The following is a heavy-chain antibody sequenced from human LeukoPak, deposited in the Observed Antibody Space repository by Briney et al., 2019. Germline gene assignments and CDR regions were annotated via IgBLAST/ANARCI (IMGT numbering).Heavy chain of an antibody. J-gene: IGHJ4*02. CDR3: ARLSKGRFSYYYFDF. Sequence: SETLSLTCTVSGDSVSDTIYYWGWIRQPPGQGLQWIGNIYYTGSTYYNPSLRSRVTMSVDTSKNQFSLKMSSVTAADTAVYYCARLSKGRFSYYYFDFWGQGTLLTVSS. CDR2: IYYTGST. V-gene: IGHV4-39*01. CDR1: GDSVSDTIYY. D-gene: IGHD3-10*01.